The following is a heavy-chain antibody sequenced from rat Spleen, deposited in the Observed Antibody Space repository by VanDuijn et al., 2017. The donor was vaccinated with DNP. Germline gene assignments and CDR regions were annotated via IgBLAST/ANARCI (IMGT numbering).Heavy chain of an antibody. CDR1: GFSLTSNG. J-gene: IGHJ2*01. D-gene: IGHD5-1*01. Sequence: QVQLEESGPGLMQPSETLSLTCTVSGFSLTSNGVGWVRQPLGKGLVWMGTIWAGGSTNYNSALKSRLSISRDTSKSQVLLKMNSLQTEDTAMYFCARYWEFDYWGQGVMVTVSS. CDR3: ARYWEFDY. CDR2: IWAGGST. V-gene: IGHV2-72*01.